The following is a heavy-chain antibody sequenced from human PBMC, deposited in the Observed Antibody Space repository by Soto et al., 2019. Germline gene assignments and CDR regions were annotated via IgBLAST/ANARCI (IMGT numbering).Heavy chain of an antibody. CDR1: GDSVSSNSAG. V-gene: IGHV6-1*01. CDR2: TYYRSKWYY. D-gene: IGHD1-26*01. J-gene: IGHJ4*01. CDR3: ARGEQYSGRIFDY. Sequence: SQTLSLTGAITGDSVSSNSAGWSWVRQPPSRGLEWLGRTYYRSKWYYEYAVSVRGRITINPDTSKNQYSLQLNSVTPEDTAVYFCARGEQYSGRIFDYWGQGTLVTVSS.